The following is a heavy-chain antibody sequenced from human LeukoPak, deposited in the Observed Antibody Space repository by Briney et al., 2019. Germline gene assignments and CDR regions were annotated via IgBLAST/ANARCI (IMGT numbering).Heavy chain of an antibody. D-gene: IGHD6-19*01. Sequence: SVKVSCKASGFTFTSSAMQWVRQARGQRLEWIGWIVVGSGNTNYAQKFQERVTITRDMSTSTAYMELSSLRSEDTAVYYCAASPRYSSGWYKGEIDAFDIWGQGTMVTVSS. CDR3: AASPRYSSGWYKGEIDAFDI. CDR2: IVVGSGNT. CDR1: GFTFTSSA. J-gene: IGHJ3*02. V-gene: IGHV1-58*02.